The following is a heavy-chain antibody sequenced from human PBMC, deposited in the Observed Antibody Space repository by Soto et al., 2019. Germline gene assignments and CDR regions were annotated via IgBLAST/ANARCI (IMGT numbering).Heavy chain of an antibody. D-gene: IGHD3-22*01. J-gene: IGHJ4*02. CDR2: IYYSGST. Sequence: SETLSLTCTVSGGSISSSSYYWGWIRQPPGKGLEWIGSIYYSGSTYYNPSLKSRVTISVDTSKNHFSLKLSSVTAADTAVYYCARRAERYYYDSSGYYYFDYWGQGTLVTVSS. V-gene: IGHV4-39*01. CDR1: GGSISSSSYY. CDR3: ARRAERYYYDSSGYYYFDY.